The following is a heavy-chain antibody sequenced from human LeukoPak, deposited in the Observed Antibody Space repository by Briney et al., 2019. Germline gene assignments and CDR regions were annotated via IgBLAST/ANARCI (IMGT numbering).Heavy chain of an antibody. CDR3: ARWAGYCETANCAYYLDF. Sequence: GASVKVSCKAAGGTFSSYSFAWVRQAPGQGLEWMGRIVPRFMRTDYAQKFWGRLTITADTSTDVVFMELSSLSSEDTAVYFCARWAGYCETANCAYYLDFWGQGVLVTVSS. J-gene: IGHJ4*02. CDR1: GGTFSSYS. V-gene: IGHV1-69*02. D-gene: IGHD2-15*01. CDR2: IVPRFMRT.